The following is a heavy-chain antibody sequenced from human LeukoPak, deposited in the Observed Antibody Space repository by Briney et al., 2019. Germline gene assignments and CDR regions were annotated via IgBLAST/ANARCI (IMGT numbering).Heavy chain of an antibody. Sequence: GGSLRLSCAASGCTFSSYWMSWVRQAPGKGLEWVANIKQDGSEKYYVDSVKGRFTISRDNAKNSLYLQMNSLRAEDTAVYYCARVVGGYYDSSGFNWGQGTLVTVSS. J-gene: IGHJ4*02. CDR3: ARVVGGYYDSSGFN. CDR2: IKQDGSEK. D-gene: IGHD3-22*01. CDR1: GCTFSSYW. V-gene: IGHV3-7*01.